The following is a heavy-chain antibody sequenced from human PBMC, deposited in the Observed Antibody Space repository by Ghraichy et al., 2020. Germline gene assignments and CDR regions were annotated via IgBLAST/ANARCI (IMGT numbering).Heavy chain of an antibody. Sequence: GGSLRLSCAASGFTFEDYAMNWVRQRPGEGLEWVSGISWTSANIGYVESVKGRFTISRDNAKNSLYLQMSSLRAEDTALYYCAQGIEARRVNAFDMWGQGTMVTGSS. D-gene: IGHD3-22*01. CDR1: GFTFEDYA. CDR3: AQGIEARRVNAFDM. J-gene: IGHJ3*02. V-gene: IGHV3-9*01. CDR2: ISWTSANI.